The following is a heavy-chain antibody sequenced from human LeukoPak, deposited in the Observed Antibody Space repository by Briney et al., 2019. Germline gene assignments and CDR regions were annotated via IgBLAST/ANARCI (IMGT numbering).Heavy chain of an antibody. CDR3: ARGRVPPYYFDY. Sequence: SQTLSLTCAVSGGSISSGGYSWSWIRQPPGKGLEWIGYIYHSGSTYYNPSLKSRVTISVDRSKNQFSLKLSSVTAADTAVYYCARGRVPPYYFDYWGQGTLVTVSS. J-gene: IGHJ4*02. D-gene: IGHD3-10*02. CDR2: IYHSGST. V-gene: IGHV4-30-2*01. CDR1: GGSISSGGYS.